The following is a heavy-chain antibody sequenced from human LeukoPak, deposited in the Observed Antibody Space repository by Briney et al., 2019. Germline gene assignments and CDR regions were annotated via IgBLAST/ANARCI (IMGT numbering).Heavy chain of an antibody. Sequence: GGSLRLSCAASGFTFSSYSMNWVRQAPGKGLEWISYITTSGGAKNYADSVKGRFTISRDNAKNSLYLQMNSLRAEDTAVYYCARGPLYYDSNRKAFNYVLDWGQGTLVTVSS. D-gene: IGHD3-22*01. CDR3: ARGPLYYDSNRKAFNYVLD. V-gene: IGHV3-21*05. CDR2: ITTSGGAK. CDR1: GFTFSSYS. J-gene: IGHJ4*02.